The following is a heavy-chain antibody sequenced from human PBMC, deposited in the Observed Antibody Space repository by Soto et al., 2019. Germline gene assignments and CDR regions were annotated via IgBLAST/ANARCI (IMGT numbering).Heavy chain of an antibody. J-gene: IGHJ4*02. CDR2: IYNSGTT. CDR3: ALALGPTTGLDY. D-gene: IGHD1-26*01. CDR1: GASTVSHYH. Sequence: QLQLQESGPGLVKPSQTLSLTCSVSGASTVSHYHWTWIRQPPGKGLEWMGYIYNSGTTFYNPSLTSRLSISMDTSGNQFSLELRSVTAADTAVYYCALALGPTTGLDYWGQGTLVTVSS. V-gene: IGHV4-31*02.